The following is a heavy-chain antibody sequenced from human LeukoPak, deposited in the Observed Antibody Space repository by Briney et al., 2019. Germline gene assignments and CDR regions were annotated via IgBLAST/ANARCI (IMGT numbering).Heavy chain of an antibody. J-gene: IGHJ4*02. V-gene: IGHV3-23*01. CDR3: AKDKSSDY. CDR1: GFTFSSYA. D-gene: IGHD3-10*01. CDR2: ITDSGGST. Sequence: GGSLRLSCAASGFTFSSYAMSWVRQAPGKGLEWVSAITDSGGSTYYADSVKGRFTISRDNSKSTLSLQMNSLRAEDTAVYYCAKDKSSDYWGQGTLVTVSS.